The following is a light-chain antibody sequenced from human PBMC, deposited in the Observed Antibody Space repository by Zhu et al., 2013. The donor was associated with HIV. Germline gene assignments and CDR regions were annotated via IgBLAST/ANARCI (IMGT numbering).Light chain of an antibody. J-gene: IGKJ4*01. CDR3: QQYGRSPLT. V-gene: IGKV3-20*01. Sequence: EIVMTQSPATLSVSPGERATLSCRASQSVSDSLAWYQQKPGQAPRLLIDGASSRATGIPDRFSGSGSGTDFSLSISRLEPEDFAVYYCQQYGRSPLTFGGGTTVEIK. CDR1: QSVSDS. CDR2: GAS.